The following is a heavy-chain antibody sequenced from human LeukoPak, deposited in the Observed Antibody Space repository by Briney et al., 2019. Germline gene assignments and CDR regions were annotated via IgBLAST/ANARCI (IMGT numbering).Heavy chain of an antibody. CDR1: GFTFSSYA. D-gene: IGHD2-15*01. V-gene: IGHV3-23*01. J-gene: IGHJ6*04. Sequence: PGGSLRLSCAASGFTFSSYAMRWVCQAPGKGMEWVSAISGNGGSTYYADSVKGRFTLSRDNSKNTLYLQMNSLRAEDTAVYYCAKDLSDWSGGSCYFPLGAWYYYGMDVWGKGTTVTVSS. CDR3: AKDLSDWSGGSCYFPLGAWYYYGMDV. CDR2: ISGNGGST.